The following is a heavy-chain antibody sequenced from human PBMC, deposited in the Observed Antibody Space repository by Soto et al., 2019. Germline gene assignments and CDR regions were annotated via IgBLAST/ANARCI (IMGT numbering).Heavy chain of an antibody. CDR3: TTRNDYIDFDY. J-gene: IGHJ4*02. Sequence: EVQLVESGGGLVKPGGSLRLSCAASGFTFSNAWMNWVRQAPGKGLEWVGRIKSQPDGGTTDYAAPVKGRFTISRDDSKNTLYLQMNSLKTEDTALYYCTTRNDYIDFDYWGQGTLVTVSS. CDR1: GFTFSNAW. V-gene: IGHV3-15*07. D-gene: IGHD4-4*01. CDR2: IKSQPDGGTT.